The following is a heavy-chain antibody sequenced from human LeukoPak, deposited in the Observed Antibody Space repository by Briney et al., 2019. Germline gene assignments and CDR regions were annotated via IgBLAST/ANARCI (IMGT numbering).Heavy chain of an antibody. CDR1: GFTFSNYA. J-gene: IGHJ4*02. CDR2: IVSSSGAT. D-gene: IGHD5-12*01. Sequence: GGSLRLSCAASGFTFSNYAMTWVRQAPGKGLEWVSLIVSSSGATFYADSVKGRFTISRDNSKNTLYLQMNSLRAEDTAVYYCAKGGDDYVEIAYFDYWGQGTLVTVSS. CDR3: AKGGDDYVEIAYFDY. V-gene: IGHV3-23*01.